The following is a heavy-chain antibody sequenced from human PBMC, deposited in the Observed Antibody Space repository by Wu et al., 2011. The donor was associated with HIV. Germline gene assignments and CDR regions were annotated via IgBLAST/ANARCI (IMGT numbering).Heavy chain of an antibody. CDR2: ISAYNGDR. V-gene: IGHV1-18*04. CDR3: ARVIGTVAANWVDP. J-gene: IGHJ5*02. Sequence: QVQLVQSGAEVKKPGASVKVSCKASGYTFTGYYMHWVRQAPGQGLEWMGWISAYNGDRNYAQKLQGRVTMTTDTSTGTAYMELRSLRSDDTAVYYCARVIGTVAANWVDPRGQGTLVHRLL. D-gene: IGHD4-23*01. CDR1: GYTFTGYY.